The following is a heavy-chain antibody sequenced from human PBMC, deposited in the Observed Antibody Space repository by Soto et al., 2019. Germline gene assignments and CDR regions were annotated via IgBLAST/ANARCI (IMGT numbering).Heavy chain of an antibody. CDR1: GGSISSSSYY. D-gene: IGHD3-10*01. J-gene: IGHJ3*02. V-gene: IGHV4-39*01. CDR2: IYYSGST. Sequence: SETLSLTCTVSGGSISSSSYYWGWIRQPPGKGLEWIGSIYYSGSTYYNPSLKSRVTISVDTSKNQFSLKLSSVTAADTAVYYCARHREPYGSGISDRDAFDIWGQGTMVTVSS. CDR3: ARHREPYGSGISDRDAFDI.